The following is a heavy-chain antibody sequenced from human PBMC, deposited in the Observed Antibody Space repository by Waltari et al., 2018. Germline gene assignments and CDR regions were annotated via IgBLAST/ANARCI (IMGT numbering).Heavy chain of an antibody. CDR1: GFTFDDYA. V-gene: IGHV3-9*01. CDR2: ISWNSGGI. Sequence: EVQLVESGGGLAQPGRSLRLSCVASGFTFDDYAMHWVRQRPGTGLEWVSGISWNSGGIGYADSTRGRFTISRDNAKKSLYLQMQSLRPDDTARYYCVKGGWGFGELYDQHWGQGTLVTVSS. CDR3: VKGGWGFGELYDQH. J-gene: IGHJ1*01. D-gene: IGHD3-10*01.